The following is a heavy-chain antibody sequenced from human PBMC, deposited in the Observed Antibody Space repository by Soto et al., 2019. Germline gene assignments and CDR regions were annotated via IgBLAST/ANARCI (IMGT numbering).Heavy chain of an antibody. V-gene: IGHV1-69*13. CDR1: GGTFNIYA. Sequence: SVKVACKASGGTFNIYASSWVRQAPGQGLEWMGGIIPVFGTPSYAQKFRGRVTITADESTSTAYMELSGLKSEDTAVYYCARGPYYDFWRGYSFFGSWAQERLVTVYS. J-gene: IGHJ4*02. D-gene: IGHD3-3*01. CDR2: IIPVFGTP. CDR3: ARGPYYDFWRGYSFFGS.